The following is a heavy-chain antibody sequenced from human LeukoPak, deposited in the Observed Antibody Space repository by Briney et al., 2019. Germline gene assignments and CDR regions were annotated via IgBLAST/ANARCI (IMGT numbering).Heavy chain of an antibody. J-gene: IGHJ4*02. CDR3: ARVRGSYYYDSSGYYRFDY. Sequence: NPSETLSLTCAVYGGSFSGYYWSWIRQPPGKGLEWIGEIDHSGSTNYNPSLKSRVTISVDTPKNQFSLKLSSVTAADTAVYYCARVRGSYYYDSSGYYRFDYWGQGTLVTVSS. CDR1: GGSFSGYY. D-gene: IGHD3-22*01. V-gene: IGHV4-34*01. CDR2: IDHSGST.